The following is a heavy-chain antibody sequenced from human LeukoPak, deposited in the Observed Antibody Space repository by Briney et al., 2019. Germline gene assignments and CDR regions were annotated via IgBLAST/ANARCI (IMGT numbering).Heavy chain of an antibody. J-gene: IGHJ4*02. CDR1: GGTFSSYA. CDR3: ARREWLRSSGHFDY. Sequence: GASVKVSCKASGGTFSSYAISWVRQAPGQGLEWMGGIIPIFGTANYAQKFQGRVTITADKSTSTAYMELSSLRSEDTAVYYCARREWLRSSGHFDYWGQGTLVTVSS. D-gene: IGHD5-12*01. V-gene: IGHV1-69*06. CDR2: IIPIFGTA.